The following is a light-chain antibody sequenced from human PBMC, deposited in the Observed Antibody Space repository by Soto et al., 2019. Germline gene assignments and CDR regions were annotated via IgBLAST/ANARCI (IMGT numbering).Light chain of an antibody. V-gene: IGKV1-39*01. Sequence: DIQMTQSPFSLSASVGDRVTITCRASQNISNYLNWYQQKPGKAPKPLIYSASSLQSGVPSRFSGSGSGTDFTLTINSLQPEDFATYYCQQSYSALIFTFGPGTKVEIK. CDR2: SAS. CDR3: QQSYSALIFT. CDR1: QNISNY. J-gene: IGKJ3*01.